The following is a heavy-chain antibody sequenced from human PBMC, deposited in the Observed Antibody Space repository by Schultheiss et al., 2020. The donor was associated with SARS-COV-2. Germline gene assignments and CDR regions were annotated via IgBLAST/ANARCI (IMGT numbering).Heavy chain of an antibody. J-gene: IGHJ1*01. CDR1: GFSFRNYP. Sequence: GGSLRLSCAASGFSFRNYPMNWVRQAPGKGLEWVSIVSGIGDGTYYAESVKGRFTISRDNSRNTLYLQMNSLRAEDTAVYYCAKDRYYYDSSGYYAYFQHWGQGTLVTVSS. V-gene: IGHV3-23*01. CDR2: VSGIGDGT. CDR3: AKDRYYYDSSGYYAYFQH. D-gene: IGHD3-22*01.